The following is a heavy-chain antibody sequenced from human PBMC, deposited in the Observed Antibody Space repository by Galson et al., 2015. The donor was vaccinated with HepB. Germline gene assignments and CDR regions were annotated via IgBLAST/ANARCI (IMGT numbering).Heavy chain of an antibody. D-gene: IGHD2-15*01. CDR1: GYTFTSYA. Sequence: SVKVSCKASGYTFTSYAMHWVRQAPGQRLEWMGWINAGNGNTKYSQKFQGRVTITRDTSASTAYMELSSLRSEDTAVYYCARCSGGSCYSGFDYWGQGTLVTVSS. V-gene: IGHV1-3*01. CDR3: ARCSGGSCYSGFDY. CDR2: INAGNGNT. J-gene: IGHJ4*01.